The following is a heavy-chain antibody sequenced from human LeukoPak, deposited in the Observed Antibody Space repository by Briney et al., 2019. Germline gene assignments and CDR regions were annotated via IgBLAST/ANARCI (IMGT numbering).Heavy chain of an antibody. CDR1: GFTFSRYS. D-gene: IGHD1-14*01. Sequence: PGGSLRLSCAASGFTFSRYSMNWVRQAPGKGLEWVSSISISSNYKYYPDSLKGRFTISRDNAKNSLYLQMNSLRAEDTAVYYCAKNYHRSYCDYWGQGTLVTVSS. V-gene: IGHV3-21*04. J-gene: IGHJ4*02. CDR3: AKNYHRSYCDY. CDR2: ISISSNYK.